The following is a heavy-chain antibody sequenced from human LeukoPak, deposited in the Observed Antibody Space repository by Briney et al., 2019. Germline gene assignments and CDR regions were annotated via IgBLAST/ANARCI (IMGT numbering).Heavy chain of an antibody. CDR2: NSYSGNT. D-gene: IGHD6-19*01. J-gene: IGHJ4*02. Sequence: PSETLSLTCTVSGGSISTYYWTWLRQPPGKGLEWIGYNSYSGNTNYNPSLRSRVSISVDMSMSQFSLKLTSVTAADTAVYHCARAGSGWSFDYWGQGTLVTVSS. CDR1: GGSISTYY. CDR3: ARAGSGWSFDY. V-gene: IGHV4-59*01.